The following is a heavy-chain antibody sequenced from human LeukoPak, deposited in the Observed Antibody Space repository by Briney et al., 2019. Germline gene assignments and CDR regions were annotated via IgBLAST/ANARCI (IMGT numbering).Heavy chain of an antibody. CDR1: GYTFTSYD. CDR3: ARVFYGGNSYYYGMDV. J-gene: IGHJ6*02. V-gene: IGHV1-8*01. Sequence: ASVKVSCKASGYTFTSYDINWVRQATGQGLEWMGWMNPNSGNTGYAQKFQGRVTMTRNTSISTAYMELSSLRSEDTAVYYCARVFYGGNSYYYGMDVWGQGTTVTVSS. CDR2: MNPNSGNT. D-gene: IGHD4-23*01.